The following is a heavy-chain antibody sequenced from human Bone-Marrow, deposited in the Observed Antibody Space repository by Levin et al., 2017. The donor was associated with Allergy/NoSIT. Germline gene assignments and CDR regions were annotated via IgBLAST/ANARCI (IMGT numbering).Heavy chain of an antibody. CDR2: ISADGSDK. Sequence: SCAASGFPFSIYRMHWVRQAPGKGLEWVAFISADGSDKQYVDSVKGRFSISRDNSKNTLHLQMNSLRPDDTAVYYCARDGRFLEWLTYALDYWGQGTLVTVSS. J-gene: IGHJ4*02. V-gene: IGHV3-30-3*01. CDR1: GFPFSIYR. CDR3: ARDGRFLEWLTYALDY. D-gene: IGHD3-3*01.